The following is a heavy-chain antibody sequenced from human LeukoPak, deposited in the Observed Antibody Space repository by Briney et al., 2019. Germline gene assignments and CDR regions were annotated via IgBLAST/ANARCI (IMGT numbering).Heavy chain of an antibody. Sequence: PSETLSLTCTVSGGSISSYYWNWIRQPPGKGLEWIGNIYYSGSTNSNPSLKSRVTISVDTSKNQFSLRLSSVTAADTAVYYCARGSRWLRLLYWGQGTLVTVSS. CDR3: ARGSRWLRLLY. CDR2: IYYSGST. D-gene: IGHD5-12*01. V-gene: IGHV4-59*12. J-gene: IGHJ4*02. CDR1: GGSISSYY.